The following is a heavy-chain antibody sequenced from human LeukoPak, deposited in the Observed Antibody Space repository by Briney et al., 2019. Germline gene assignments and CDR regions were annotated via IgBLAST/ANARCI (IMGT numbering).Heavy chain of an antibody. V-gene: IGHV3-53*01. CDR3: ARDPFIVGATSYYGMDV. CDR1: GFTVSSNY. J-gene: IGHJ6*02. CDR2: IYSGGST. D-gene: IGHD1-26*01. Sequence: GGSLRLSCAASGFTVSSNYMSWVRQAPGKGLEWVSVIYSGGSTYYADSVKGRFTISRDNSKNTLYLQMNSLRAEDTAVYYCARDPFIVGATSYYGMDVWGQGTTVTVSS.